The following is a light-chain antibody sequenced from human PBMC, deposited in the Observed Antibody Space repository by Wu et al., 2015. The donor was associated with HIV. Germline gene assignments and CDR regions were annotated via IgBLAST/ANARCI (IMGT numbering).Light chain of an antibody. V-gene: IGKV1-33*01. CDR1: HDIKNY. Sequence: DIQMTQSPSSLSASIGDSVSITCQASHDIKNYLNWYQQKPGKAPKLLIFDSSNLEAGVSSRFSGSGFGTHFSFTISSLQPEDIATYYCQQYDGDSYHLYTFGQGTKLEIK. J-gene: IGKJ2*01. CDR3: QQYDGDSYHLYT. CDR2: DSS.